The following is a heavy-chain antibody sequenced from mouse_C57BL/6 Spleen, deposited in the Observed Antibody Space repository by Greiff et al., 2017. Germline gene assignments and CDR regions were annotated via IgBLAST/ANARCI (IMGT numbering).Heavy chain of an antibody. CDR2: ISSGSSTI. V-gene: IGHV5-17*01. J-gene: IGHJ2*01. D-gene: IGHD2-5*01. CDR3: ARDDSNYGRYFDY. CDR1: GFTFSDYG. Sequence: EVQGVESGGGLVKPGGSLKLSCAASGFTFSDYGMHWVRQAPEKGLEWVAYISSGSSTIYYADTVKGRFTISRDNAKNTLFLQMTSLRSEDTAMYYCARDDSNYGRYFDYWGQGTTLTVSS.